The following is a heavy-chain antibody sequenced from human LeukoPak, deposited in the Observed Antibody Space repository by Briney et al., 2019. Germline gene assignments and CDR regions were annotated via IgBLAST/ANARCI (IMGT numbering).Heavy chain of an antibody. Sequence: PGGSLRLSCAASGFTFSSFEMNWVRQAPGKGLEWVSYISITGSTTYYADSVKGRFTISRDNAKNSLYLQMNSLRAEDTAVYYCAREMGGYPFVYWGQGTLVTVSS. J-gene: IGHJ4*02. CDR3: AREMGGYPFVY. D-gene: IGHD5-12*01. V-gene: IGHV3-48*03. CDR2: ISITGSTT. CDR1: GFTFSSFE.